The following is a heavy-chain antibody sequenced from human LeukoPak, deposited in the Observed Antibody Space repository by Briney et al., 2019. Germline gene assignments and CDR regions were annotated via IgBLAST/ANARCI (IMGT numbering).Heavy chain of an antibody. D-gene: IGHD1-26*01. CDR1: GDSVSSNSAA. J-gene: IGHJ4*02. CDR3: ARWWELLRYFDY. CDR2: TYYRSKWYN. Sequence: SQTLSLTCVISGDSVSSNSAAWHWIRQSPSRGLEWLGRTYYRSKWYNDYAVSVKSRITINPDTSKNQFSLKLSSVTAADTAVYYCARWWELLRYFDYWGQGTLVTVSS. V-gene: IGHV6-1*01.